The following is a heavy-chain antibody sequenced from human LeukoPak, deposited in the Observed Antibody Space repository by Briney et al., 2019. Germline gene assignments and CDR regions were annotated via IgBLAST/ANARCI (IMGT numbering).Heavy chain of an antibody. Sequence: GGSLRLSCAASGFTVSYNYMSWVRQAPGKGLEWVSVIYSGGSTYYADSVKGRFTISRDNSKNTLCLQMNSLRAEDTAVYYCARAKTGAWQLAFDYWGQGTLVTVSS. CDR2: IYSGGST. CDR3: ARAKTGAWQLAFDY. D-gene: IGHD6-6*01. CDR1: GFTVSYNY. J-gene: IGHJ4*02. V-gene: IGHV3-66*01.